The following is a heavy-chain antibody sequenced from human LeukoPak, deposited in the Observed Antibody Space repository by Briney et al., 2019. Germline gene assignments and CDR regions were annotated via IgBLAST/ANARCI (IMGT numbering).Heavy chain of an antibody. V-gene: IGHV4-59*01. D-gene: IGHD6-19*01. CDR1: GDPISSYY. CDR2: IYYSGST. CDR3: ARAKSGVAGFFDY. J-gene: IGHJ4*02. Sequence: KPSETLSLTCSVSGDPISSYYWSWIRQPPGKGLGWIGYIYYSGSTKYNPSLKSRVTLLADTSKNQLFLKLSSVTAADTAVYYCARAKSGVAGFFDYWGQGALVTVSS.